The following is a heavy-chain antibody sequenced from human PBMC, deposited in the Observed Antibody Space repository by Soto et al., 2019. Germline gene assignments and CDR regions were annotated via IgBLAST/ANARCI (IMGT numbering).Heavy chain of an antibody. Sequence: PSETLSLTCTVSGGSISSGGYYWSWIRQHPGKGLEWIGYIYYSGSTYYNPSLKSRVTISVDTSKNQFSLKLSSVTAADTAVYYCARAVDIVVVVAAPGTNWFDPWGQGTLVTVSS. V-gene: IGHV4-31*03. CDR2: IYYSGST. D-gene: IGHD2-15*01. CDR1: GGSISSGGYY. J-gene: IGHJ5*02. CDR3: ARAVDIVVVVAAPGTNWFDP.